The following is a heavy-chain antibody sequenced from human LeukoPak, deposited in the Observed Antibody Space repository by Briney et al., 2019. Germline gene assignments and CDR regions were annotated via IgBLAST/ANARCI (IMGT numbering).Heavy chain of an antibody. Sequence: GGSLRLSCAASGFTFSSYSMNWVRQAPGKGLEWVSSISSSSSYIYYADSVKGRFTISRDNAKNSLYLQMNSLRAKDTAVYYCARVPFVVVPAAHYFDYWGQGTLVTVSS. CDR2: ISSSSSYI. V-gene: IGHV3-21*01. J-gene: IGHJ4*02. D-gene: IGHD2-2*01. CDR3: ARVPFVVVPAAHYFDY. CDR1: GFTFSSYS.